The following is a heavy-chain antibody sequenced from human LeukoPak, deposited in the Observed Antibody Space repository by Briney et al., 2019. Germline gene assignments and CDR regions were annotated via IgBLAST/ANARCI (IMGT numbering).Heavy chain of an antibody. D-gene: IGHD4-23*01. CDR3: ATGVGGVVTQEGFDY. V-gene: IGHV1-24*01. Sequence: GASVKVSCKVSGYTLTELSMHWVRQAPGKGLEWMGGFDPEDGETIYAQKFQGRVTMTEDTSTDTAYMELSSLRSEDTAVYYCATGVGGVVTQEGFDYWGQGTLVTVSS. J-gene: IGHJ4*02. CDR2: FDPEDGET. CDR1: GYTLTELS.